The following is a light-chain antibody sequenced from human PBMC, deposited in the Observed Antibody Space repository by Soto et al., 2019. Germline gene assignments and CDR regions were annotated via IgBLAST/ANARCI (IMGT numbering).Light chain of an antibody. J-gene: IGLJ3*02. V-gene: IGLV1-40*01. CDR2: GNT. CDR1: SSNIGSGYD. CDR3: QSYDISLSGWV. Sequence: QAVVTQPPSVSGAPGQRVTISCTGSSSNIGSGYDVHWYHHLPGTAPKLLIYGNTNRPSGVPDRFSGSKSGTSASLAITGLQAEDEADYYCQSYDISLSGWVFGGGTKLTVL.